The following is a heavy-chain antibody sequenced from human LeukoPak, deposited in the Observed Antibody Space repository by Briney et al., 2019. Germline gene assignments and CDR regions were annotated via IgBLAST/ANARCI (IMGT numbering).Heavy chain of an antibody. J-gene: IGHJ3*02. V-gene: IGHV3-43*02. CDR2: ISGSGGNT. CDR3: AKVSASSWLGAFDI. Sequence: GGSLRLSCAASGFTFSSFAMSWVRQAPGKGLEWVSTISGSGGNTYYADSVKGRFTISRDNSKNSLYLQMNSLRTEDTALYYCAKVSASSWLGAFDIWGQGTMVTVSS. D-gene: IGHD6-13*01. CDR1: GFTFSSFA.